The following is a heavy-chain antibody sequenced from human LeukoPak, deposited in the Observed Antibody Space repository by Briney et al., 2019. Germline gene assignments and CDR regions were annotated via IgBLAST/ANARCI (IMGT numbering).Heavy chain of an antibody. V-gene: IGHV4-34*01. CDR3: ARARGRVRFDP. J-gene: IGHJ5*02. CDR2: INHSGST. Sequence: SETLSLTCAVYGGSFSGYYWSWIRQPPGKGLEWIGEINHSGSTNYNPSLKSRVTISVDTSKNQFSLKLSSVTAADTAVYYCARARGRVRFDPWGQGTLVTVSS. D-gene: IGHD5-12*01. CDR1: GGSFSGYY.